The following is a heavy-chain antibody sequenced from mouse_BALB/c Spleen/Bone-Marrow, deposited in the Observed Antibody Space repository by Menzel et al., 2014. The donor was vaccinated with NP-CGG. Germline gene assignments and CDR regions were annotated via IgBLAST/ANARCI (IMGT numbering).Heavy chain of an antibody. V-gene: IGHV5-4*02. Sequence: EVKLQESGGNLVKPGGSLKLSCAASGFTFSDYYMYWVRQTPEKRLEWVATISDGGSYTYYPDSVKGRFTVSRDNAKNSLYRQMNNLKSEDSAMYYCARGGAHYYGRGFTYWGQGTLVTGSA. CDR2: ISDGGSYT. D-gene: IGHD1-2*01. CDR1: GFTFSDYY. CDR3: ARGGAHYYGRGFTY. J-gene: IGHJ3*01.